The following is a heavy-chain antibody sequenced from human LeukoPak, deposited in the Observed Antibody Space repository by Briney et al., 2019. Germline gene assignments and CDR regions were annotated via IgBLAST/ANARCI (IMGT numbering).Heavy chain of an antibody. CDR2: INHSGNT. V-gene: IGHV4-34*01. D-gene: IGHD3-10*01. J-gene: IGHJ6*03. CDR3: ARGPLKYYYGSGGYRSYMDV. CDR1: GGSFSGSY. Sequence: PSETLSLTCAVYGGSFSGSYWTWIRQPPGKGLEWIGEINHSGNTNYKPSLKSRVTISLDTSKNQFSLKLSSVTAADTAVYYCARGPLKYYYGSGGYRSYMDVWGKGTTVTVSS.